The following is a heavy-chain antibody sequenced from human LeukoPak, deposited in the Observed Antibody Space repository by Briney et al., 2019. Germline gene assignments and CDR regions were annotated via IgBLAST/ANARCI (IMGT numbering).Heavy chain of an antibody. Sequence: PGGSLRLFCAASGLPLSLYWMNWVRQAPGKGLEWVANIKQDGSVKHYVDSVKGRFTIARDNAKNSLFLQMDSLTAEDTAMYFCASHPYHDNNAYLNHWGQGTLVTVSS. CDR3: ASHPYHDNNAYLNH. CDR1: GLPLSLYW. J-gene: IGHJ4*02. V-gene: IGHV3-7*01. D-gene: IGHD3-16*01. CDR2: IKQDGSVK.